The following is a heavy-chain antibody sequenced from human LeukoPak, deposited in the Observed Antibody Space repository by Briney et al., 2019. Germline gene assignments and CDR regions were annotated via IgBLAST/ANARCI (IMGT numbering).Heavy chain of an antibody. J-gene: IGHJ4*02. V-gene: IGHV3-21*01. CDR3: ARDHSSRGYYFDY. CDR1: GFTFSGHT. Sequence: GGSLRLSCAASGFTFSGHTMNWVRQAPGKGLGWVSTISSTSSYMYYADSVKGRFTISRDNAKNSLFLQMNSLRAEDTAVYYCARDHSSRGYYFDYWGQGTLVTVSS. CDR2: ISSTSSYM. D-gene: IGHD6-13*01.